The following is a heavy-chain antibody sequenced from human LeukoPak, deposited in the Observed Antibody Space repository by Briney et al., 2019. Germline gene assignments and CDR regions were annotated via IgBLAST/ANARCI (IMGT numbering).Heavy chain of an antibody. CDR1: GYSITSSSW. J-gene: IGHJ4*02. CDR3: ARKENVYYYFDY. Sequence: SGTLSLTCAVSGYSITSSSWWGWIRPPPGKGLEWIGYIYHSGTTYYNPSLQSRVTMSVDTSKNQFSLKLSSVTAVDTAVYYCARKENVYYYFDYWGQGTLVTVSS. CDR2: IYHSGTT. D-gene: IGHD3-10*01. V-gene: IGHV4-28*01.